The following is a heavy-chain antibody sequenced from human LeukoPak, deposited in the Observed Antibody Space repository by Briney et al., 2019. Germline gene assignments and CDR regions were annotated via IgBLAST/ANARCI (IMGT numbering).Heavy chain of an antibody. D-gene: IGHD6-13*01. CDR2: IYTSGST. J-gene: IGHJ4*02. CDR3: ARDLRYSSSWYHDY. Sequence: PSQTLSLTCTVSGGSISSYYWSWIRQPAGNGLEWIGRIYTSGSTNYNPSLKSRVTMSVDTSKNQFSLKLSSVTAADTAVYYCARDLRYSSSWYHDYWGQGTLVTVSS. CDR1: GGSISSYY. V-gene: IGHV4-4*07.